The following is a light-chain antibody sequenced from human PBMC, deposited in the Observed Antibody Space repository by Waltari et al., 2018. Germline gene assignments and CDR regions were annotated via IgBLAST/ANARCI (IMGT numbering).Light chain of an antibody. J-gene: IGLJ3*02. CDR2: DVS. Sequence: QSALTQPASVSGSPGQSITISCTGTRRDVGGYNYVSWYQQHPGKAPQLMIFDVSNRPSGVSNRLSGSKSGNTASLTISGLQAEDEADYYCSSYISSSTLEVFGGGTMLTVL. CDR1: RRDVGGYNY. V-gene: IGLV2-14*03. CDR3: SSYISSSTLEV.